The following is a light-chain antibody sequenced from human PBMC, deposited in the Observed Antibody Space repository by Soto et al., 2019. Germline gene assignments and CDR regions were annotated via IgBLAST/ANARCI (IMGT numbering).Light chain of an antibody. V-gene: IGKV3-11*01. CDR1: QSVSNS. J-gene: IGKJ5*01. CDR3: HQRYNGPRVT. CDR2: DVS. Sequence: EIVLTKSLATLSLPPEERATLSCRASQSVSNSLAWYQQKPGQPPRLLIYDVSNRATGIPARFSGSGSGTDFTLTITSLEPEDFAVYFCHQRYNGPRVTFGQGTRLEIK.